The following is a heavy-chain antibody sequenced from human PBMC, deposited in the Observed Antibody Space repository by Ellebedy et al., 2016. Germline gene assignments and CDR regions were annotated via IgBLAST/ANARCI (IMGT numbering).Heavy chain of an antibody. CDR1: GGSISGFY. Sequence: SETLSLTCSVSGGSISGFYWNWIRQPPGKGLEWIGYIHYSGSTKYNPSLESRVTIGVDMSMNQVSLRLTSVTAADTAVYYCARGAHDIFTGLWDWFDLWGQGTLVTVSS. V-gene: IGHV4-59*01. CDR2: IHYSGST. D-gene: IGHD3-9*01. J-gene: IGHJ5*02. CDR3: ARGAHDIFTGLWDWFDL.